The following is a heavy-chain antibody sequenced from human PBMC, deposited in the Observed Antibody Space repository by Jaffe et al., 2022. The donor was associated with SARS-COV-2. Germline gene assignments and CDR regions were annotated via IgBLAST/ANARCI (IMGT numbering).Heavy chain of an antibody. D-gene: IGHD3-10*01. CDR1: GFTFSSYS. CDR3: ARDAGWFGELTRYYYYYYGMDV. V-gene: IGHV3-21*01. J-gene: IGHJ6*02. Sequence: EVQLVESGGGLVKPGGSLRLSCAASGFTFSSYSMNWVRQAPGKGLEWVSSISSSSSYIYYADSVKGRFTISRDNAKNSLYLQMNSLRAEDTAVYYCARDAGWFGELTRYYYYYYGMDVWGQGTTVTVSS. CDR2: ISSSSSYI.